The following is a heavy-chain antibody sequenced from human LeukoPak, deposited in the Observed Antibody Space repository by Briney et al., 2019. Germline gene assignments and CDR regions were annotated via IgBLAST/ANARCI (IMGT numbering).Heavy chain of an antibody. D-gene: IGHD2-15*01. J-gene: IGHJ5*02. CDR3: ARGGHEAADQ. CDR2: ISPSTTHT. Sequence: KPGGSLRLSCAASGFTFSDYYMSWSRQAPGKGLEWLSYISPSTTHTSYADSVKGRFTISRDNAKNLLFLQMNSLRAEDTAVYYCARGGHEAADQWGQGTLVTVSS. V-gene: IGHV3-11*05. CDR1: GFTFSDYY.